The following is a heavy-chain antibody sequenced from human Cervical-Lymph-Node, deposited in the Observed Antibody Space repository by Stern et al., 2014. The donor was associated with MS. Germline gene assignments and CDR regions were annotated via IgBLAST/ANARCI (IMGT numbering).Heavy chain of an antibody. CDR3: ARSYGLAGSVLDY. CDR1: GGSISSYY. V-gene: IGHV4-59*01. Sequence: VQLVESGPGLVKPSETLSLTCTVSGGSISSYYWSWIRQPPGNGLEWIGYIYYSGSTNYNPSLKSRVTISIDTSKKQFSLKLTSVTAADTAVYYCARSYGLAGSVLDYWGQGTLVTVSS. D-gene: IGHD3/OR15-3a*01. J-gene: IGHJ4*02. CDR2: IYYSGST.